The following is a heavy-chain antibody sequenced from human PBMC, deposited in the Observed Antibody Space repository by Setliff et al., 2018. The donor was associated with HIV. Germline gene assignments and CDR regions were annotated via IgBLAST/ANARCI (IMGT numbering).Heavy chain of an antibody. Sequence: SVKVSCKASGGSFTTYTVTWVRQAPGLGLEWMGGIIPIFGTANYAQKFQGRVTITADESTSTAYMELSSLRSEDTAVYFCARGRWLQSFDYWGQGTLVTVS. V-gene: IGHV1-69*13. CDR3: ARGRWLQSFDY. J-gene: IGHJ4*02. CDR1: GGSFTTYT. CDR2: IIPIFGTA. D-gene: IGHD5-12*01.